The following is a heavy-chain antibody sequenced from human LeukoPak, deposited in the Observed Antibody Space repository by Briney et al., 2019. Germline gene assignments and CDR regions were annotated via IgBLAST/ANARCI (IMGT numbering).Heavy chain of an antibody. J-gene: IGHJ4*02. CDR1: GFTFSNAW. CDR3: TTDRIQLWLPFSLDY. CDR2: IKSKTDGGTT. D-gene: IGHD5-18*01. V-gene: IGHV3-15*01. Sequence: GGSLRLSCAASGFTFSNAWMSWVRQAPGKGLEWVGRIKSKTDGGTTDYAAPVKGRFTISRDDSKNTLYLQTNSLKTEDTAVYYCTTDRIQLWLPFSLDYWGQGTLVTVSS.